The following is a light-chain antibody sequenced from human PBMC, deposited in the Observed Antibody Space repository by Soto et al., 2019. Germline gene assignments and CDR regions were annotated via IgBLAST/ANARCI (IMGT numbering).Light chain of an antibody. V-gene: IGKV1-39*01. CDR2: EAS. CDR1: QSISRY. CDR3: QQSYSTPLT. J-gene: IGKJ4*01. Sequence: DIQMTQSPSSLSASVGDRVTITCRASQSISRYLKWFHQKPGKAPNLLILEASSLQSGVPSRFSGSGSETDFTLTISSLQPEDFGAYYCQQSYSTPLTFGGGTKVEIK.